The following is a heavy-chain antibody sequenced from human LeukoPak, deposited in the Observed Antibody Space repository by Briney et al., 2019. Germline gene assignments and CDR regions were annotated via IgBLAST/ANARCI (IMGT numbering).Heavy chain of an antibody. CDR3: AREGGWFGDVRT. CDR2: IYTSGST. J-gene: IGHJ5*02. V-gene: IGHV4-39*07. D-gene: IGHD3-10*01. Sequence: KPSETLSLTCTVSGGSISSSSYYWGWIRQPPGKGLEWIGRIYTSGSTNYNPSLKSRVTMSVDTSKNQFSLKLSSVTAADTAVYYCAREGGWFGDVRTWGQGTLVTVSS. CDR1: GGSISSSSYY.